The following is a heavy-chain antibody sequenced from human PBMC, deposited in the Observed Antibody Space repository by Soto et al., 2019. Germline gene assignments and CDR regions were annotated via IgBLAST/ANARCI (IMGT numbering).Heavy chain of an antibody. D-gene: IGHD2-8*01. V-gene: IGHV3-72*01. CDR3: ARLMDKSFDL. Sequence: PGGAVRGSCAASGCSCSDHNMNWVRQAPGKGLEWVRRARNKAHSYTTAYAASVNGRCTISRDNANNALSLQMNSMKTEETAVYFCARLMDKSFDLWRQGSLVPVSS. CDR2: ARNKAHSYTT. J-gene: IGHJ4*02. CDR1: GCSCSDHN.